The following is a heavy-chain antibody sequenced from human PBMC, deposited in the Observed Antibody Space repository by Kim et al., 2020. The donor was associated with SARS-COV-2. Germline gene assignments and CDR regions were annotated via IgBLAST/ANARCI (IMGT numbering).Heavy chain of an antibody. V-gene: IGHV1-69*13. CDR2: IIPIFGTA. Sequence: SVKVSCKASGGTFSSYAISWVRQAPGQGLEWMGGIIPIFGTANYAQKFQGRVTITADESTSTAYMELSSLRSEDTAVYYCARVGGRGILTGKYAFDIWGQGTMVTVSS. D-gene: IGHD3-9*01. J-gene: IGHJ3*02. CDR3: ARVGGRGILTGKYAFDI. CDR1: GGTFSSYA.